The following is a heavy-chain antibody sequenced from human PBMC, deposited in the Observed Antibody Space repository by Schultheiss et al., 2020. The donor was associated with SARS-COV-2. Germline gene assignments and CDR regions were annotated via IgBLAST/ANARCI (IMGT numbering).Heavy chain of an antibody. Sequence: SETLSLTCTVSGGSISSGGYYWSWIRQPPGKGLEWIGSIYYSGSTYYNPSLKSRVTISVDTSKNQFSLKLSSVTAADTAVYYCASLRYYYDSSGYYPFVGAYYFDYWGQGTLVTVSS. CDR1: GGSISSGGYY. J-gene: IGHJ4*02. CDR2: IYYSGST. D-gene: IGHD3-22*01. CDR3: ASLRYYYDSSGYYPFVGAYYFDY. V-gene: IGHV4-39*07.